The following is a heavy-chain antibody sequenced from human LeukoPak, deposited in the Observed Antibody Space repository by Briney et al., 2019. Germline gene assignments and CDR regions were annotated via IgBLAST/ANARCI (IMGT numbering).Heavy chain of an antibody. CDR2: ISGSGGST. D-gene: IGHD1-26*01. CDR1: GFSFSSYA. CDR3: AKTYSGSKLGGYYFDY. V-gene: IGHV3-23*01. Sequence: GGSPRLSCAASGFSFSSYAMSWVRQAPGKGLEWVSAISGSGGSTYYADSVKGRFTISRDNSKNTLYLQMNSLRAEDTAVYYCAKTYSGSKLGGYYFDYWGQGTLVTVSS. J-gene: IGHJ4*02.